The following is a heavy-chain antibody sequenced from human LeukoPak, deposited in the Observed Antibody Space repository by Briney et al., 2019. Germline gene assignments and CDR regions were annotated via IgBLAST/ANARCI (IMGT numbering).Heavy chain of an antibody. Sequence: ASVKVSCKASGYTFTSYAIHWVRQAPGQRLEWMGWINAGNGNTHYSQEFQGRVTITRDTSASTVYMELSSLRSEDMAVYYCARGRPGTYFDYWAREPWSPSPQ. CDR2: INAGNGNT. CDR1: GYTFTSYA. V-gene: IGHV1-3*03. CDR3: ARGRPGTYFDY. J-gene: IGHJ4*02.